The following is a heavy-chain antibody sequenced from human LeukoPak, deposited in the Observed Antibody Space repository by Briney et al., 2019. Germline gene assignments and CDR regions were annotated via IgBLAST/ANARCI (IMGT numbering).Heavy chain of an antibody. CDR3: ARGIYGGNSPLVDY. V-gene: IGHV1-2*02. D-gene: IGHD4-23*01. CDR2: INPKSGGT. J-gene: IGHJ4*02. Sequence: ASMKVSCKASGYRFIDHYIHWVRQAPGQGLEWMGWINPKSGGTNYPQKFQGRVTMTRDTSISTAYMELSRLRSDDTAVYYCARGIYGGNSPLVDYWGQGTLVTVSS. CDR1: GYRFIDHY.